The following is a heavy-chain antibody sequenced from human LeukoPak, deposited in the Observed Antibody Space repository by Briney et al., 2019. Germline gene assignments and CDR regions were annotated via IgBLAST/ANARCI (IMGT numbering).Heavy chain of an antibody. D-gene: IGHD3-10*01. J-gene: IGHJ6*02. Sequence: SVKVSCKASGGTFSSYAISWVRQAPGQGLEWMGWINPNSGGTNYAQKFQGRVTMTRDTSISTAYMELSRLRSDDTAVYYCARFGYGMDVWGQGTTVTVSS. CDR2: INPNSGGT. CDR1: GGTFSSYA. CDR3: ARFGYGMDV. V-gene: IGHV1-2*02.